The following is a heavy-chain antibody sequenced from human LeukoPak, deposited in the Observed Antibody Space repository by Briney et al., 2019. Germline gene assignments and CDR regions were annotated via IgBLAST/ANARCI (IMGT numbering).Heavy chain of an antibody. J-gene: IGHJ4*02. V-gene: IGHV3-33*01. CDR2: IWYDGSNK. D-gene: IGHD2/OR15-2a*01. CDR3: AREGPRGNSQFDY. Sequence: GGSLRLSCAASGFTFSSYGMHWVRQAPGKGLEWVALIWYDGSNKYYADSVKGRLTISRDNSKNTLYPQMNSLRAEDTAVYYCAREGPRGNSQFDYWGQGTLVTVSS. CDR1: GFTFSSYG.